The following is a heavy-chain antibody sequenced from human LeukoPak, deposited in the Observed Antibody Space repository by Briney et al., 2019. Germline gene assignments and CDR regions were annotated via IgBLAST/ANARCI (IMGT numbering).Heavy chain of an antibody. Sequence: SETLSLTCAVYGGSFSGYYWSWIRQPPGKGLEWIGEINHSGSTNYNPSLKSQVTISVDTSKNQFSLKLSSVTAADTAVYYCASLRWPRLGWFDPWGQGTLVTVSS. CDR2: INHSGST. V-gene: IGHV4-34*01. J-gene: IGHJ5*02. D-gene: IGHD5-12*01. CDR1: GGSFSGYY. CDR3: ASLRWPRLGWFDP.